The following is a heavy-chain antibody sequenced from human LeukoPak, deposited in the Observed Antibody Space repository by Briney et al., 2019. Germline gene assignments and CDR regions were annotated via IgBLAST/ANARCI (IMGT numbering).Heavy chain of an antibody. CDR3: ARVGYSSGWYEAFDI. D-gene: IGHD6-19*01. V-gene: IGHV1-8*01. J-gene: IGHJ3*02. CDR1: GYTFTSYD. Sequence: ASVKVSCKASGYTFTSYDINWVRQATGQGLEWMGWMYPNSGNTGYAQKFQGRVTMTRNTSISTAYMELSSLRSEDTAVYYCARVGYSSGWYEAFDIWGQGTMVTVSS. CDR2: MYPNSGNT.